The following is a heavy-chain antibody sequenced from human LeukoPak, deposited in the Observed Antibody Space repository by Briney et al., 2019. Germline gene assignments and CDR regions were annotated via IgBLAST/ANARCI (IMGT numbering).Heavy chain of an antibody. CDR1: GASITNYY. CDR2: IYYSGRT. D-gene: IGHD1-1*01. V-gene: IGHV4-39*01. CDR3: ARIRYSENIDY. J-gene: IGHJ4*02. Sequence: SETLSLTCTVSGASITNYYWTWIRQPPGKGLEWIGSIYYSGRTYYNPSLKSRVTISVDTSKNQFSLKLSSVTAADTAVYYCARIRYSENIDYWGQGTLVTVSS.